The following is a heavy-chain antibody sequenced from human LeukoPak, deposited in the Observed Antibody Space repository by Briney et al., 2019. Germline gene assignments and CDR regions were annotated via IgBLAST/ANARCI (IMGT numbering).Heavy chain of an antibody. CDR2: ISSSSSYI. D-gene: IGHD3-22*01. Sequence: PGGSLRLSCAASGFTFSSYSMNWVRQAPGKGLEWVSSISSSSSYIYYADSVKGRFTISRDNAENSLYLQMNSLRAEDTAVYYCARGPIDYYYDSSGYDYWGQGTLVTVSS. CDR1: GFTFSSYS. CDR3: ARGPIDYYYDSSGYDY. J-gene: IGHJ4*02. V-gene: IGHV3-21*01.